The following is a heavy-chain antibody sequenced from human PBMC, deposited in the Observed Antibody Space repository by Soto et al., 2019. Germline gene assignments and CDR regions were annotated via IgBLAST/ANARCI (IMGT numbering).Heavy chain of an antibody. CDR2: ISSSSSTI. D-gene: IGHD3-3*01. V-gene: IGHV3-48*02. CDR1: GFTFSSYS. Sequence: GGSLRLSCAASGFTFSSYSMNWVRQAPGKGLEWVSYISSSSSTIYYADSVKGRFTISRDNAKNSLYLQMNSLRDEDTAVYYCARAWGLRFLEWPLHYGMDVWGQGTTVT. J-gene: IGHJ6*02. CDR3: ARAWGLRFLEWPLHYGMDV.